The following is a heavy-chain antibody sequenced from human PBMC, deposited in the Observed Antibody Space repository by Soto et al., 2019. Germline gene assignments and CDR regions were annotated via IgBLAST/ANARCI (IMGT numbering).Heavy chain of an antibody. J-gene: IGHJ4*02. CDR2: IYYSGST. CDR3: ARSDGRY. CDR1: GGSISTGGYY. Sequence: SETLSLTCTVSGGSISTGGYYWNWIRQHPGKGLEWIGYIYYSGSTNYNPSLKSRVTISVDTSKNQFSLKLSSVTAADTAVYYCARSDGRYWGQGTLVTVSS. V-gene: IGHV4-61*08.